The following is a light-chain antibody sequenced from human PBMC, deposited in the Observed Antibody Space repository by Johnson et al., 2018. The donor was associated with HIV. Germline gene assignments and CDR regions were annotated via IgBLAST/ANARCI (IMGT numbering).Light chain of an antibody. CDR1: SSNIGNNY. V-gene: IGLV1-51*02. CDR2: ENN. J-gene: IGLJ1*01. Sequence: QSVLTQPPSVSAAPGQKVTISCSGSSSNIGNNYVSWYQQLPGTAPKLLIYENNKRPSGIPDRFSGSKSGTSATLCITGLQTGDEADYYCGTWDSSLILYVFGTGTKVTGL. CDR3: GTWDSSLILYV.